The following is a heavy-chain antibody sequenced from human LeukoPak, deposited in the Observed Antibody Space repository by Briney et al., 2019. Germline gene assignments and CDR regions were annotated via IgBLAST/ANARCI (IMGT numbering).Heavy chain of an antibody. CDR3: AKGGIGSSSGLDY. J-gene: IGHJ4*01. Sequence: GGSLRLSCAASGFTFSTYVMTWVRQAPGKGLEWVASIGGSGGSPYHGNSVKGRFSISRDNSKNTLSLQMNSLRDEDTAVYYCAKGGIGSSSGLDYWGHGTLVTVSS. CDR1: GFTFSTYV. V-gene: IGHV3-23*01. CDR2: IGGSGGSP. D-gene: IGHD5-18*01.